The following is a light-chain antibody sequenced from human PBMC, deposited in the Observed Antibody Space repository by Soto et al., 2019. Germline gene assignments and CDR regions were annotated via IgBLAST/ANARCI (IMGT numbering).Light chain of an antibody. V-gene: IGLV2-8*01. Sequence: QSVLTQPPSASGSPGQSVTVSCAGTSSDVGGYNYVSWYQQHPGKAPKLMLYEVSKRPSGVPDRFSGSKSGVTASLTVTGLQAEDEADYYCSSHAGINNFVFGTGTKLTVL. CDR1: SSDVGGYNY. J-gene: IGLJ1*01. CDR2: EVS. CDR3: SSHAGINNFV.